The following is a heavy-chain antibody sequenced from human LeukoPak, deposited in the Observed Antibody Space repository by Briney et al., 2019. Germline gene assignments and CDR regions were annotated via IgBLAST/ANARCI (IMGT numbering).Heavy chain of an antibody. CDR1: GGSISSSTYY. J-gene: IGHJ4*02. D-gene: IGHD1-14*01. Sequence: PSETLSLTCTVSGGSISSSTYYWGWIRQPPGKGLEWIGIIFYSGRTYYNPSLKSRVTISVDTSKNQFSLKLSSVTAADTAVYYCARGCRWYNPRVTLLKYFDYWGQGTLVTVSS. V-gene: IGHV4-39*07. CDR3: ARGCRWYNPRVTLLKYFDY. CDR2: IFYSGRT.